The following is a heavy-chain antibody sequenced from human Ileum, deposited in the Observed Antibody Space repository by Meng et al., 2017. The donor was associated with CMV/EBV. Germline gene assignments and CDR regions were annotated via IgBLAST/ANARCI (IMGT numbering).Heavy chain of an antibody. V-gene: IGHV1-2*06. D-gene: IGHD2-8*01. CDR2: INPNSGDT. CDR3: ARSEGVQ. J-gene: IGHJ4*02. Sequence: QVQLVQSGAEVKKTGASVKVSCKASGYISGFYIHWVRQAPGQGLEWMGRINPNSGDTNYAQKFQGRVTLTRDTSISTAYKGMSRVRSDRRAMYYCARSEGVQWCQGTLVTVSS. CDR1: GYISGFY.